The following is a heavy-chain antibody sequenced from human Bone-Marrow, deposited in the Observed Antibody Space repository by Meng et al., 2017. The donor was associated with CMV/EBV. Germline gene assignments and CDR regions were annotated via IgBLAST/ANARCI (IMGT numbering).Heavy chain of an antibody. Sequence: GESLKISCAASGFTVSSNYMSWVRQAPGKGLEWVSVIYSGGSTYYADSVKGRFTISRDNSKNTLYLQMNSLRAEDTAVYYCARDPDSSGYYDYWGRGTLVTFYS. CDR1: GFTVSSNY. V-gene: IGHV3-66*02. CDR3: ARDPDSSGYYDY. D-gene: IGHD3-22*01. CDR2: IYSGGST. J-gene: IGHJ4*02.